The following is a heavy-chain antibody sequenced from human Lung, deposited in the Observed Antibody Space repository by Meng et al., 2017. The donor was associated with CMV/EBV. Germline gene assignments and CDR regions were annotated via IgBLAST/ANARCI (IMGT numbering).Heavy chain of an antibody. V-gene: IGHV3-23*01. CDR1: GFTFSSYA. Sequence: SCAASGFTFSSYAMSLVRQAPGKGLEWVSAISGSGGSTYYADSVKGRFTISRDNSKNTLYLQMNSLRAEDTAVYYCAKAYSSSSVGTNRGFDYWXQGTXVTVSS. CDR3: AKAYSSSSVGTNRGFDY. D-gene: IGHD6-6*01. CDR2: ISGSGGST. J-gene: IGHJ4*02.